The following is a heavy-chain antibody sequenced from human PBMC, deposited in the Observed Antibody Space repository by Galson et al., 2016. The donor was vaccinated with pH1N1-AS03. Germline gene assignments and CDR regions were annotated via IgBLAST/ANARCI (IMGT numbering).Heavy chain of an antibody. D-gene: IGHD3-3*01. CDR1: GYTFTSYN. V-gene: IGHV1-46*01. CDR2: VRPSGGGT. CDR3: ARSGVGALNGYFDY. J-gene: IGHJ4*02. Sequence: SVKVSCRASGYTFTSYNMHWVRQAPGQRLEWMGIVRPSGGGTIYAPNVQDRVSLTRDTSTSTFYMELSSLRSDDTGVYFCARSGVGALNGYFDYWGQGTLVTVSS.